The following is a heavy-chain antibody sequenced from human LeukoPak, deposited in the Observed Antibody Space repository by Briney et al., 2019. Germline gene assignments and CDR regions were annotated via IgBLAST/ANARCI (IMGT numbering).Heavy chain of an antibody. CDR3: ARVVLNYGSIYMDV. Sequence: GGSLRLSCAASGFTVSSNYMSWVRQAPGKGLEWVSVIYSGGSTYYADSVKGRFTISRDNSKNTLYLQMNSLRAEDTAVYYCARVVLNYGSIYMDVWGKGTTVTISS. CDR2: IYSGGST. CDR1: GFTVSSNY. J-gene: IGHJ6*03. D-gene: IGHD3-10*01. V-gene: IGHV3-53*01.